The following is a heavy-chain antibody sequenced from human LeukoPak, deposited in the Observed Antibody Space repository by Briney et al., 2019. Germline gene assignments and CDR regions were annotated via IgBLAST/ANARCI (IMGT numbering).Heavy chain of an antibody. V-gene: IGHV4-31*03. CDR2: IYYSGST. Sequence: SETLSLTCTVSGGSISSGGYYWSWIRQHPGKGLEWIGYIYYSGSTYYNPSLKSRVTISVDTSKNQFSLKLSSVTAADTAVYYCARDGSDYGDYVVWGQGTLVTVSS. CDR3: ARDGSDYGDYVV. D-gene: IGHD4-17*01. J-gene: IGHJ4*02. CDR1: GGSISSGGYY.